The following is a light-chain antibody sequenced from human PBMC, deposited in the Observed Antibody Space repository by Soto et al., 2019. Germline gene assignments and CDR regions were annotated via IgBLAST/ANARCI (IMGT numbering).Light chain of an antibody. CDR3: QQYYGSPLT. J-gene: IGKJ4*01. CDR1: QTVLYSSNNKNY. Sequence: DIVMTQSPDSLAVSLGERATINCKSSQTVLYSSNNKNYLAWYQQKPGQPPKLLIYWASTRESGVPDRFSGSGSGTEFTLTISSLQAEDVAVYYCQQYYGSPLTFGGGTKVEIK. CDR2: WAS. V-gene: IGKV4-1*01.